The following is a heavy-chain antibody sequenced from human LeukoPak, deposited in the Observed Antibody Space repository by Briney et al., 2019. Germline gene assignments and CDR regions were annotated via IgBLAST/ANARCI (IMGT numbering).Heavy chain of an antibody. CDR3: ARHPSGNSNSWSDY. D-gene: IGHD2/OR15-2a*01. CDR2: IYPGDSDT. Sequence: GESLKISCQASGYTSTNNGSAWARRLPGKGLEWMEIIYPGDSDTRYSPSVHGQVTLSVDKSISSAYLQWGSLKASDAAMYYCARHPSGNSNSWSDYWGQGTLVTVSS. J-gene: IGHJ4*02. CDR1: GYTSTNNG. V-gene: IGHV5-51*01.